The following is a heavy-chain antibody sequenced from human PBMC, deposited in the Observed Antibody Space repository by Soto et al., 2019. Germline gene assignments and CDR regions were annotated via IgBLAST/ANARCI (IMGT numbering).Heavy chain of an antibody. J-gene: IGHJ4*02. CDR1: GFTFHTYS. Sequence: EVQLVESGGGLVKPGGSLRLSCAVSGFTFHTYSMNWVRQAPGKGLEWVSSISPGSSNIYYAQSVKGRFTISRDNAKNSLSLQMNGLRAEETAVYYCARARNDYGAWYYFDYWGQGTLVAVSS. CDR3: ARARNDYGAWYYFDY. CDR2: ISPGSSNI. D-gene: IGHD4-17*01. V-gene: IGHV3-21*01.